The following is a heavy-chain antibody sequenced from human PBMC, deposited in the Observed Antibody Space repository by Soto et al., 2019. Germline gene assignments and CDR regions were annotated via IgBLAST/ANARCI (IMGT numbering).Heavy chain of an antibody. Sequence: GGSLRLYCADSGFTFSSYWMSWVRQAPGKGLEWVANIKQDGSEKYYVDSVKGRFTISRDNAKNSLYLQMNSLRAEDTAVYYCARTGYSYGFDYWGQGTLVTVSS. CDR1: GFTFSSYW. V-gene: IGHV3-7*01. D-gene: IGHD5-18*01. CDR3: ARTGYSYGFDY. J-gene: IGHJ4*02. CDR2: IKQDGSEK.